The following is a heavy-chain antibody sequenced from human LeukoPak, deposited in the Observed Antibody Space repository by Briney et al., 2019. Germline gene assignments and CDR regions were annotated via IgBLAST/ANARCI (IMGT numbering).Heavy chain of an antibody. CDR1: GGSISSSSYY. J-gene: IGHJ4*02. CDR2: IYYSGST. CDR3: ARTRINIVVVPAAIIAPFDY. V-gene: IGHV4-39*01. D-gene: IGHD2-2*02. Sequence: SETLSLTCTVSGGSISSSSYYWGWIRQPPGKGLEWIGSIYYSGSTYYNPSLKSRVTISVDTSNNQFSLKLSSVTAADTAVYYCARTRINIVVVPAAIIAPFDYWGQGTLVTVSS.